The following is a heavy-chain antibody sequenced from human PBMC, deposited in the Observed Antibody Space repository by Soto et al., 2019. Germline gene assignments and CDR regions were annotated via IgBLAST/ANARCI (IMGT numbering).Heavy chain of an antibody. CDR3: AKTLYSGYDLYYYYGLDV. Sequence: GGSLRLSCAASGFTFSSYAMSWVRQAPGKGLEWVSAISGSGGSTYYADSVKGRFTISRDNSKNTLYLQMNSLRAEDTAVYYCAKTLYSGYDLYYYYGLDVWRQGPTVTVSS. V-gene: IGHV3-23*01. CDR1: GFTFSSYA. J-gene: IGHJ6*02. CDR2: ISGSGGST. D-gene: IGHD5-12*01.